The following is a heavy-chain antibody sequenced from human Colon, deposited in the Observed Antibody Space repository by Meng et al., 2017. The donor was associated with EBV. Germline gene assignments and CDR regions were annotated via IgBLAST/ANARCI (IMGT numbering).Heavy chain of an antibody. J-gene: IGHJ4*02. Sequence: AEVKKPGASVKVSCKASGYPFTNYAMHWVRQAPGQRLEWMGWINAGNGNTKYSQKFQGRVTITRDTSASTAYMELSSLRSEDTAVYYCARDQGAWFGEAPRFDYWGQGTLVTVSS. CDR1: GYPFTNYA. CDR3: ARDQGAWFGEAPRFDY. CDR2: INAGNGNT. V-gene: IGHV1-3*01. D-gene: IGHD3-10*01.